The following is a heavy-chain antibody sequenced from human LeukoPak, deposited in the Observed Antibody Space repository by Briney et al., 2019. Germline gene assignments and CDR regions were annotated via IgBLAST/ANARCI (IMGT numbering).Heavy chain of an antibody. V-gene: IGHV3-23*01. CDR3: AKSIRGTEGY. CDR2: ISGSGGST. D-gene: IGHD3-10*01. J-gene: IGHJ4*02. Sequence: GGSLRLSCAASGFTFSSYAMSWVRQAPGKGLEWDSAISGSGGSTYYADSVKGRFTISRDNTKNTLYLQMNSLRAEDTAVYYCAKSIRGTEGYWGQGTLVTVSS. CDR1: GFTFSSYA.